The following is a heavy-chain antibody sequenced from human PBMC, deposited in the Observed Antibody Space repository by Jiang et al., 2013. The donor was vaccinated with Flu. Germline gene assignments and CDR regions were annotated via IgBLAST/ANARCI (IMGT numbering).Heavy chain of an antibody. CDR2: INPNSGGT. Sequence: SGAEVKKPGASVNISCKASGYTFTGYYLHWVRQAPGQGLEWMGRINPNSGGTSYAQTFQGRVTMTRDTSISTAYMELSRLGSDDAAVYYCAGMGSAPLGWGQGTLVTVSS. J-gene: IGHJ4*02. CDR3: AGMGSAPLG. D-gene: IGHD6-19*01. V-gene: IGHV1-2*06. CDR1: GYTFTGYY.